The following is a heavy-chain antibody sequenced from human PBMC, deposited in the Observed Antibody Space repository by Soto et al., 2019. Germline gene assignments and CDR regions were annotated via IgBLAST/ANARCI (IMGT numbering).Heavy chain of an antibody. V-gene: IGHV1-18*01. Sequence: ASVKVSFKASGYTFTSYGISWVRQAPGQGLEWMGWISAYNGNTNYAQKLQGRVTMTTDTSTSTAYMELRSLRSDDTAVYYCARDRDTLMVPYFDFWGQGTLVTVSS. CDR2: ISAYNGNT. CDR1: GYTFTSYG. CDR3: ARDRDTLMVPYFDF. D-gene: IGHD5-18*01. J-gene: IGHJ4*02.